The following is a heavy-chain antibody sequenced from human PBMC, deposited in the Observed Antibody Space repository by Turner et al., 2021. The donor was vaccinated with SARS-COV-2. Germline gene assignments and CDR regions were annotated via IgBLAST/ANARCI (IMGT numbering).Heavy chain of an antibody. V-gene: IGHV1-2*02. CDR3: ARDHDGYNFDH. D-gene: IGHD5-12*01. CDR2: INPSSGAT. Sequence: QVQLVQSGAEVKKPGASVKVSGTASGYSLTGYYIHWVRQAPEQGLEWLGWINPSSGATIFAREFQGRVAMTRDTSISTAYRELSNLIYDDTAVYFCARDHDGYNFDHWGQGTLVTVSS. J-gene: IGHJ4*02. CDR1: GYSLTGYY.